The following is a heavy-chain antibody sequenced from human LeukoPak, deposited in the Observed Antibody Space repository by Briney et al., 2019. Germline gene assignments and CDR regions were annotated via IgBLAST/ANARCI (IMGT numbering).Heavy chain of an antibody. V-gene: IGHV3-21*01. J-gene: IGHJ3*02. D-gene: IGHD3-10*01. CDR1: GFTFSSYS. CDR2: ISSSSSYI. CDR3: ARSLLMDPAFDI. Sequence: GGSLRLSCAASGFTFSSYSMNWVRQAPGKGLEWVSSISSSSSYIYYADSVKGRFTISRDNAKNSLYLQMNSLRAEDTAVYYCARSLLMDPAFDIWGQGTMVTVSS.